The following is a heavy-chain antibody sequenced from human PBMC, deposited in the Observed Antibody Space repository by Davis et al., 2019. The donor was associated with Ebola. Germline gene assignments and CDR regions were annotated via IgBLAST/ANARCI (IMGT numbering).Heavy chain of an antibody. CDR1: GFTFSSYG. V-gene: IGHV3-33*06. Sequence: GGSLRLSCAASGFTFSSYGMHWVRQAPGKGLEWVAVIWYDGSNKYYADSVKGRFTISRDNSKNTLYLQMNSLRVEDTAVYYCAKGLRRWYAFDYWGQGTLVTVSS. J-gene: IGHJ4*02. CDR2: IWYDGSNK. D-gene: IGHD4-23*01. CDR3: AKGLRRWYAFDY.